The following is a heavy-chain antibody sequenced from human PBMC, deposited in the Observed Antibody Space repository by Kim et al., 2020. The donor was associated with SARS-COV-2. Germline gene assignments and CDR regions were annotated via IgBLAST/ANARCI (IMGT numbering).Heavy chain of an antibody. CDR1: GGSFSGYY. Sequence: SETLSLTCAVYGGSFSGYYWSWIRQPPGKGLEWIGEINHSGSTNYNPSLKSRVTISVDTSKNQFSLKLSSVTAADTAVYYCARGGHVRGYYGMDVWGQGTTVTV. CDR3: ARGGHVRGYYGMDV. CDR2: INHSGST. D-gene: IGHD3-10*01. J-gene: IGHJ6*02. V-gene: IGHV4-34*01.